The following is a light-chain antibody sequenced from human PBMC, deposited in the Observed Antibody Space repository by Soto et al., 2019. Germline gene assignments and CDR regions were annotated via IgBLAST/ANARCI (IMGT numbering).Light chain of an antibody. J-gene: IGKJ4*01. CDR3: QQYDNLPLT. CDR1: QDISNY. V-gene: IGKV1-33*01. Sequence: DIQMTQSPSSLSASVGDRVTITCQASQDISNYLNWYQQKPGKAPKLLIYDASNLETGVPSRFSGSGSGTAFTFTISSLQPEDIATDYWQQYDNLPLTFGGGTKVEIK. CDR2: DAS.